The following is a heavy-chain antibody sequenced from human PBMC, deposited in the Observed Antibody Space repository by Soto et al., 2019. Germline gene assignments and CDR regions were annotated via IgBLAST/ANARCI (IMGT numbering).Heavy chain of an antibody. CDR3: ARGRLEGRGQYSFYYYGLDV. V-gene: IGHV4-59*01. CDR2: IYYSGST. J-gene: IGHJ6*02. CDR1: GDSLSSYY. D-gene: IGHD1-1*01. Sequence: QVQLQESGPGLVKPSETLSLTCTVSGDSLSSYYWSWIRQPPGKGLEWIGYIYYSGSTNYNPSLASRVTIFLGTSKNQVSLKVSSLTAADTAVYFCARGRLEGRGQYSFYYYGLDVWGQGTTVTVSS.